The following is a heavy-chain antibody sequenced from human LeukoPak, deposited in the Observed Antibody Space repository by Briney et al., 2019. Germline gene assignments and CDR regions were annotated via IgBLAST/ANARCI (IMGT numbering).Heavy chain of an antibody. CDR2: INHSGST. J-gene: IGHJ4*02. CDR1: GESFTGYY. CDR3: ARLPRGYRGFLDY. D-gene: IGHD5-12*01. V-gene: IGHV4-34*01. Sequence: SETLSLTCAVYGESFTGYYWSGTRQPPGKGLEWIGEINHSGSTNYNPSLKSRVTISVDTSKNQFSLKLSSVTAADTAVYYCARLPRGYRGFLDYWGQGTLVTVSS.